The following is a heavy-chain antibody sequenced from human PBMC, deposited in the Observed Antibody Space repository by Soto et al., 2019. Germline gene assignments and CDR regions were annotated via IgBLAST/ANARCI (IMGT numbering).Heavy chain of an antibody. Sequence: GGSLRLSCSASGFTFSSYAMHWVRQALGKGLEWVAVISYDGSIKYYADSVKGRFTISRDNSKNTLYLQMNSLRAEDTAVYYCASRTTLEIDYWGQGTLVTVSS. V-gene: IGHV3-30-3*01. J-gene: IGHJ4*02. CDR2: ISYDGSIK. CDR1: GFTFSSYA. CDR3: ASRTTLEIDY. D-gene: IGHD1-7*01.